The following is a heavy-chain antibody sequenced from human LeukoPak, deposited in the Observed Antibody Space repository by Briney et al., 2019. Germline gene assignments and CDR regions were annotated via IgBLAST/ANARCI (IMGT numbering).Heavy chain of an antibody. V-gene: IGHV4-4*07. CDR2: IYTSGST. CDR1: GGSISSYY. J-gene: IGHJ6*03. Sequence: KPSETLSLTCAVSGGSISSYYWSWIRQPAGKGLEWIGRIYTSGSTNYNPSLKSRVTMSVDTSKNQFSLKLSSVTAADTAVYYCARVGFDKARSVREWNYYYYMDVWGKGTTVTISS. D-gene: IGHD4-17*01. CDR3: ARVGFDKARSVREWNYYYYMDV.